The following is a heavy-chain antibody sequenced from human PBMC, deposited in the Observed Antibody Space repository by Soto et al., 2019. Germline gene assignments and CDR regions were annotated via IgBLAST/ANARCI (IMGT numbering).Heavy chain of an antibody. CDR2: TYYRSKWYY. CDR1: WARISSTPAG. D-gene: IGHD1-26*01. CDR3: ARGEQYSGRIFDY. J-gene: IGHJ4*01. Sequence: SYTLPRTWANTWARISSTPAGWSWVKQSPSRGLEWLGRTYYRSKWYYEYAVSVRGRITINPDTSKNQYSLQLNSVTPEDTAVYFCARGEQYSGRIFDYWGQGTLGTFS. V-gene: IGHV6-1*01.